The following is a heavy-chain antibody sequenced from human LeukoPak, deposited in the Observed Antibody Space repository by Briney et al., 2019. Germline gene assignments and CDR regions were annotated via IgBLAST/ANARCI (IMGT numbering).Heavy chain of an antibody. D-gene: IGHD1-26*01. V-gene: IGHV1-46*01. J-gene: IGHJ3*02. CDR2: INPSGGST. CDR1: GYTFTSYY. CDR3: ARPGATTDAFDI. Sequence: ASVKVSCKASGYTFTSYYVNWVRQAPGQGFEWMGIINPSGGSTSYTQKFQGRVTMARDTSTSTVYMELSRLRSEDTAVYYCARPGATTDAFDIWGQGTMATVSS.